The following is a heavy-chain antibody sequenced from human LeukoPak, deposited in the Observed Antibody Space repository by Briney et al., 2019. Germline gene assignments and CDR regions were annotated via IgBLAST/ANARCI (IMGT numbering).Heavy chain of an antibody. J-gene: IGHJ4*02. CDR3: ARHLDYYGSGSYEY. D-gene: IGHD3-10*01. V-gene: IGHV4-59*08. Sequence: WFRHPSGKGLEWIGYISYSGSTNYNPSLKSRVTISVDTSKNQFSLKLSSVTAADTAVYYCARHLDYYGSGSYEYWGQGTLVTVSS. CDR2: ISYSGST.